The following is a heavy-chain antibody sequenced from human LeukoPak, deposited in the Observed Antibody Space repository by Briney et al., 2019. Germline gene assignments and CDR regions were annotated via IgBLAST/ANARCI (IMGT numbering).Heavy chain of an antibody. CDR2: IRYDGSNK. J-gene: IGHJ4*02. Sequence: GGSLRLSCAASGFTFSSYGMHWVRQAPGKGLEWVAFIRYDGSNKYYADSVKGRFTISRDNSKNTLYLQMNSLRAEDTAVYYSAKTECSSTSCYAWGQGTLVTVSS. D-gene: IGHD2-2*01. CDR3: AKTECSSTSCYA. CDR1: GFTFSSYG. V-gene: IGHV3-30*02.